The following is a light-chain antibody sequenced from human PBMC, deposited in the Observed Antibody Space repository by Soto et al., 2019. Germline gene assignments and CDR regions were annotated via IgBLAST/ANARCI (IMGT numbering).Light chain of an antibody. CDR1: SSDVGGYNY. Sequence: QSVLAQPASVSGSPGQSTIISCTGTSSDVGGYNYVSWYQQHPGKAPKFLIYEVDNRASGVSDRFSGSKSGNTASLTISGLQAEDEADYYCNSYTSNNTYVFGTGTKVTVL. J-gene: IGLJ1*01. CDR3: NSYTSNNTYV. CDR2: EVD. V-gene: IGLV2-14*01.